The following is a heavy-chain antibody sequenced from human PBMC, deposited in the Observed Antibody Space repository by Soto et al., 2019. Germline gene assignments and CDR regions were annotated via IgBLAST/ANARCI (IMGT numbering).Heavy chain of an antibody. CDR1: GGSISSGDYY. D-gene: IGHD3-10*01. V-gene: IGHV4-30-4*01. J-gene: IGHJ4*02. CDR2: IYYSGST. CDR3: ARESMVRGVTFDY. Sequence: SETLSLTCTVSGGSISSGDYYWSWIRQPPGKGLEWIGYIYYSGSTYYNPSLKSRVTISVDTSKNQFSLKLSSVTAEDTAVYYCARESMVRGVTFDYWGQGTLVTVSS.